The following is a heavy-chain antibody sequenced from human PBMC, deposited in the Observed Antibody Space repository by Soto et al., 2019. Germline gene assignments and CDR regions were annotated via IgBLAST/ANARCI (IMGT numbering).Heavy chain of an antibody. CDR3: ARDLRGWYFDY. CDR2: IIPILGIA. V-gene: IGHV1-69*08. Sequence: QVQLVQSGAEVKKPGSSVKVSCKASGGTFSSYTISWVRQAPGQGLEWMGRIIPILGIANYAQKFQGRVTITADKSTSTAYMELSSLRSEDTAVYYCARDLRGWYFDYWGQGTLVTVSS. CDR1: GGTFSSYT. J-gene: IGHJ4*02. D-gene: IGHD6-19*01.